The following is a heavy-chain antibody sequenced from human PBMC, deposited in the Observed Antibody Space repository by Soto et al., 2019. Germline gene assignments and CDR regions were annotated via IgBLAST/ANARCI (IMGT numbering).Heavy chain of an antibody. J-gene: IGHJ4*02. V-gene: IGHV4-34*01. CDR1: GGSFSGYY. Sequence: QVQLQQWGAGLLKPSETLSLTCAVHGGSFSGYYWSWIRQPPGKVLEWIGEINQSGSTNYNPSLKSRVTKPVDTSKNQCSRKLGSVTAACTAGYYCARRPFGDLLPWGQGTLVTVSS. D-gene: IGHD2-21*02. CDR2: INQSGST. CDR3: ARRPFGDLLP.